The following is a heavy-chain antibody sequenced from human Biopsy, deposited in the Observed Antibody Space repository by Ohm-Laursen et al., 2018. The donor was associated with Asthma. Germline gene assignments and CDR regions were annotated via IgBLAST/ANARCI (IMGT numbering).Heavy chain of an antibody. D-gene: IGHD3-3*01. CDR3: ARGPEWSGLDI. CDR2: SDHRGNT. Sequence: SDTLSLTCSMYGLSSSAYYWTWIRQPPGKGLVWIGESDHRGNTNTNATLKSRVTISKAKSANEFSLKMKSVTAADTAIYYCARGPEWSGLDIWGQGTTVTVSS. V-gene: IGHV4-34*01. J-gene: IGHJ6*02. CDR1: GLSSSAYY.